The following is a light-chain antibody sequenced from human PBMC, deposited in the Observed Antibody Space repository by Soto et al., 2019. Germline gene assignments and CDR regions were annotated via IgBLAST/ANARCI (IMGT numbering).Light chain of an antibody. Sequence: EIVMTQSPATLSVSPGERATLSCRASQSVSRNLAWYQQKPGQPPRLLISDASTRATGVPARFGGSGSGTEFTLTISGLQSEDFAGYYCEQYGDWPPYTFGQGTKMEI. CDR3: EQYGDWPPYT. V-gene: IGKV3-15*01. J-gene: IGKJ2*01. CDR2: DAS. CDR1: QSVSRN.